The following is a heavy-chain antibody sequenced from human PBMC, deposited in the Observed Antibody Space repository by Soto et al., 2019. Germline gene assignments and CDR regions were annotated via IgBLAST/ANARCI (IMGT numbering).Heavy chain of an antibody. CDR2: ISGSGVST. Sequence: EVQLLESGGGLVQPGGSLRLSCAASRFTFSSYAMSWVRPAPGKGLEWVSAISGSGVSTFYADSVKGRFTISRDNSKNTLYLQMNSLRAEDTAVYYCAKSPDVVVAATHFDYWGQGTLVTVSS. CDR1: RFTFSSYA. J-gene: IGHJ4*02. V-gene: IGHV3-23*01. D-gene: IGHD2-15*01. CDR3: AKSPDVVVAATHFDY.